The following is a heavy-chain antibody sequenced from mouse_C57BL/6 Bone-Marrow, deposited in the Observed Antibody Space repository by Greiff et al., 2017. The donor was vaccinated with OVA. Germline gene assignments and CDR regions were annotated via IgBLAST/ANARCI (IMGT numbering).Heavy chain of an antibody. Sequence: QVQLQQPGAELVMPGASVKLSCKASGYTFTSYWMHWVKQRPGQGLEWIGEIDPSDSYTNYNQKFKGKSTLTVDKSSSTAYMQLSSLTSEDSAVYYFAREGGGSSYPYYYAMDYWGQGTSVTVSS. V-gene: IGHV1-69*01. CDR1: GYTFTSYW. CDR2: IDPSDSYT. CDR3: AREGGGSSYPYYYAMDY. J-gene: IGHJ4*01. D-gene: IGHD1-1*01.